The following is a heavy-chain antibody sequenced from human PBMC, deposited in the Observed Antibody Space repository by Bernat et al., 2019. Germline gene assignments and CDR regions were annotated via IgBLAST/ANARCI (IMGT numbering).Heavy chain of an antibody. Sequence: QVQLVQSGAEVKKPGASVKVSCKASGYTFTGYYMHWVRQAPGQGLEWMGWINPNSGGTNYAQKFQGRVNMTRDTSISTAYMGLSRLRSDDTAVYYCARDGSNWNDVVGDLDYWGQGTLITVSS. J-gene: IGHJ4*02. CDR3: ARDGSNWNDVVGDLDY. CDR2: INPNSGGT. D-gene: IGHD1-1*01. V-gene: IGHV1-2*02. CDR1: GYTFTGYY.